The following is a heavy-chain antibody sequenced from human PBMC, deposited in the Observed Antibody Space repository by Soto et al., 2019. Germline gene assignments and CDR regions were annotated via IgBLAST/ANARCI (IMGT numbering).Heavy chain of an antibody. J-gene: IGHJ4*02. CDR1: GFTFSSFS. CDR3: AKGAGGIVARPSPFDY. D-gene: IGHD6-6*01. Sequence: PGGSLRLSCAASGFTFSSFSMSWARQAPGKGLEWVSGITGNGAGTYYAGSVKGRFTISKDISKNTLYLQMNSLRAEDTAVYYCAKGAGGIVARPSPFDYWGQGTLVTVPS. CDR2: ITGNGAGT. V-gene: IGHV3-23*01.